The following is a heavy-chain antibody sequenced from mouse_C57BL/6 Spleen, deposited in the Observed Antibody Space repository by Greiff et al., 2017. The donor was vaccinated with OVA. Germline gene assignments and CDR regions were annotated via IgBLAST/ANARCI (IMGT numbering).Heavy chain of an antibody. D-gene: IGHD2-10*01. V-gene: IGHV2-3*01. CDR2: IWGDGST. CDR1: GFSLTSYG. Sequence: VQLQESGPGLVAPSQSLSITCTVSGFSLTSYGVSWVRQPPGKGLEWLGVIWGDGSTNYHSALISRLSISKDNSKSQVFLKLNRLQTDDTATYYCARQKGSSYYGNYDYFDYWGQGTTLTVSS. CDR3: ARQKGSSYYGNYDYFDY. J-gene: IGHJ2*01.